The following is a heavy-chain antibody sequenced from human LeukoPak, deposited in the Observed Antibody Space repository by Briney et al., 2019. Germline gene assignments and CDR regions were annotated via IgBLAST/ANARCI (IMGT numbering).Heavy chain of an antibody. J-gene: IGHJ4*02. CDR3: ARGRSGNPGTGNLMS. D-gene: IGHD1-1*01. CDR1: GFTFSSYG. CDR2: IWYDGSNK. V-gene: IGHV3-33*01. Sequence: PGRSLRLSCAASGFTFSSYGMHWVRQAPGKGLEWVAVIWYDGSNKYYADSVKGRFTISRDNSKNTLYLQMNSLRAEDTAVYYCARGRSGNPGTGNLMSWGQGTLVTVSS.